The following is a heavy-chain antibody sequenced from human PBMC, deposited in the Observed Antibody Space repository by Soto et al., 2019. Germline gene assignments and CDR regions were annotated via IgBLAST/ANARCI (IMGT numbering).Heavy chain of an antibody. J-gene: IGHJ4*02. CDR3: AGPRYSSGWYLFDY. Sequence: GGSLRLSCAASGFTFSSYWMHWVRQAPGKGLVWVSRINSDGSSTSYADSVKDRFTISRDNAKNTLYLQMNSLRAEDTAVYYCAGPRYSSGWYLFDYWGRGTLVTVSS. V-gene: IGHV3-74*01. D-gene: IGHD6-19*01. CDR2: INSDGSST. CDR1: GFTFSSYW.